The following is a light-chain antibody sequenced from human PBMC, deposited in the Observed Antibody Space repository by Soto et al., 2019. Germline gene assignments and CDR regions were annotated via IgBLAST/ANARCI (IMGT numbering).Light chain of an antibody. V-gene: IGLV1-44*01. J-gene: IGLJ1*01. CDR3: AAWDNSLNGYYV. Sequence: QSVLTQPPSASGTPGQRVIISCSGSSSNIGNNIVNWYQQLPGTAPKLLIYSNNQRPSRVPDRFSGSKSGTSASLAISGLQSEDEAGYYCAAWDNSLNGYYVFGTGTKVTVL. CDR2: SNN. CDR1: SSNIGNNI.